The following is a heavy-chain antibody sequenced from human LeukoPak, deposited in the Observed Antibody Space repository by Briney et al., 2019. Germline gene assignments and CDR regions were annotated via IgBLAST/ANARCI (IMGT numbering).Heavy chain of an antibody. CDR2: ISSSSSYI. CDR3: AKATRDWYFDL. J-gene: IGHJ2*01. CDR1: GFTFDDYG. Sequence: GGTLRLSCAASGFTFDDYGMSWVRQAPGKGLEWVSSISSSSSYIYYADSVKGRFTISRDNAKISLYLQMNSLRAEDTAVYYCAKATRDWYFDLWGRGTLVTVSS. V-gene: IGHV3-21*01.